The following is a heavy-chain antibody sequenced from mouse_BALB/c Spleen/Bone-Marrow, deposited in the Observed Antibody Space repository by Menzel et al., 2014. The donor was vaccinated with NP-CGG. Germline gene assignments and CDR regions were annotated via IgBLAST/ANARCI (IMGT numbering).Heavy chain of an antibody. Sequence: EVQRVESGGGLVQPGGSLRLSCATSGFTFTDYYMSWVRQPPGKALEWLGFIRNKANGYTTEYSASVKGRFTISRDNSQSIFYLQMNTLRAEDGATYYCARTGVGRGGNFDVWGAGTTVTVSS. CDR2: IRNKANGYTT. J-gene: IGHJ1*01. V-gene: IGHV7-3*02. D-gene: IGHD4-1*01. CDR1: GFTFTDYY. CDR3: ARTGVGRGGNFDV.